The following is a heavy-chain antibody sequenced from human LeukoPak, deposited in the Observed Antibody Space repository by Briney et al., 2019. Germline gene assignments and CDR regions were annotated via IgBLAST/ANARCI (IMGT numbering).Heavy chain of an antibody. V-gene: IGHV1-24*01. Sequence: GASAKVSCKVSGYTLTELSMHWVRQAPGKGLEWMGGFDPEDGETIYAQKFQGRVTMTEDTSTDTAYMELSSLRSEDTAVYYCATAGSGWSYFDYWGQGTLVTVSS. J-gene: IGHJ4*02. D-gene: IGHD6-19*01. CDR2: FDPEDGET. CDR1: GYTLTELS. CDR3: ATAGSGWSYFDY.